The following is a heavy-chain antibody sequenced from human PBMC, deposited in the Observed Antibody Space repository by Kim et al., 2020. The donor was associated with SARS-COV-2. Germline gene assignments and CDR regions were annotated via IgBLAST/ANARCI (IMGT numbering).Heavy chain of an antibody. D-gene: IGHD1-1*01. Sequence: QKFQGRVTITRDTSASTAYMELSRLRSEDTAVYYCARDWEAASGTWWFDPWGQGTLVTVSS. J-gene: IGHJ5*02. CDR3: ARDWEAASGTWWFDP. V-gene: IGHV1-3*01.